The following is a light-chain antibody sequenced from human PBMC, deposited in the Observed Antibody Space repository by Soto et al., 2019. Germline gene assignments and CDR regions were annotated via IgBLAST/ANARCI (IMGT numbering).Light chain of an antibody. CDR2: AAS. J-gene: IGKJ3*01. CDR1: PGNNQR. CDR3: QQANSLVT. Sequence: DLQMTQSPSSVFSSVRDQINLTCSAGPGNNQRLAWYQQKPGKAPKLLIYAASSLQSGVPSRFSGSGSGTDFTLTISSLQPEDFATYYCQQANSLVTFGPGTKVDIK. V-gene: IGKV1-12*01.